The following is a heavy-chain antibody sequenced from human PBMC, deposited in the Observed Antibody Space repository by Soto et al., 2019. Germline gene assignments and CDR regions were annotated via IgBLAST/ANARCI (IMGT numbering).Heavy chain of an antibody. CDR2: IDPTDSYT. CDR3: ALVSTPPAS. Sequence: PGESLKISCKGSGYSFTSYWITWVRQMPGKGLEWMGRIDPTDSYTDYSPSFQGHVTISADKSINTAYLQWSSLKASDTAVYYCALVSTPPASWGQGTMVTVSS. D-gene: IGHD2-15*01. CDR1: GYSFTSYW. J-gene: IGHJ5*02. V-gene: IGHV5-10-1*01.